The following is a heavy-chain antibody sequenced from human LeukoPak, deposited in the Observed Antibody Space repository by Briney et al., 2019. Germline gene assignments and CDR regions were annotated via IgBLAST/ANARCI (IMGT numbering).Heavy chain of an antibody. J-gene: IGHJ4*02. V-gene: IGHV6-1*01. CDR1: GDSVSSNSVA. Sequence: KPSQTLSLTCAISGDSVSSNSVAWNWIRQSPSRGLEWLGRTYYRSKWYNEYAESVKSRINIKPDTSRNQFSLQLNSVTPEDTAVYYCARDKAGLDYWGQGTLVTVSS. D-gene: IGHD6-13*01. CDR2: TYYRSKWYN. CDR3: ARDKAGLDY.